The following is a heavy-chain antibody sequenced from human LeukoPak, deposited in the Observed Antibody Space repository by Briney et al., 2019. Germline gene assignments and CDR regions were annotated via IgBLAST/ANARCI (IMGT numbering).Heavy chain of an antibody. Sequence: PGGSLRLSCAASGFTFSSYGMHWVRQAPGKGLEWVAVISYDGSNKYYADSVKGRFTISRDNSKNTLYLQMNSLRAEDTAVYYCARDHRPMVRGVIPDYWGQGTLVTVSS. V-gene: IGHV3-30*03. CDR3: ARDHRPMVRGVIPDY. CDR1: GFTFSSYG. D-gene: IGHD3-10*01. J-gene: IGHJ4*02. CDR2: ISYDGSNK.